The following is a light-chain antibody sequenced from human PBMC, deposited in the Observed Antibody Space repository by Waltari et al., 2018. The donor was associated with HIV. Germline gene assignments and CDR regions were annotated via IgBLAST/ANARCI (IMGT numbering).Light chain of an antibody. Sequence: QSALTQPASVSGSPGQSLTIPCTGATTDIGHYTLVSWYQQHPGRAPKLIIFEVSERPSGVSDRFSGSKSDSTASLTISGLQAEDEATYFCCSYVGSDTWVFGGGTQLTVL. J-gene: IGLJ3*02. CDR3: CSYVGSDTWV. CDR2: EVS. V-gene: IGLV2-23*02. CDR1: TTDIGHYTL.